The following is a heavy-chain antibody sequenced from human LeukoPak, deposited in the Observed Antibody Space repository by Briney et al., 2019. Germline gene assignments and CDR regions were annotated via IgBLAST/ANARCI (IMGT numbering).Heavy chain of an antibody. D-gene: IGHD2-15*01. Sequence: GGSLRLSCVASGFTFSSYSMSWVRQAPGEGLEWVSYISSSSSHRHCGDSVKGRFTIYRDNAKNSLFLQMSSLRAEDTAVYYCARDPPYWVDGSCFGGLEYWGQGTLVSVCS. V-gene: IGHV3-48*01. CDR3: ARDPPYWVDGSCFGGLEY. CDR2: ISSSSSHR. CDR1: GFTFSSYS. J-gene: IGHJ4*02.